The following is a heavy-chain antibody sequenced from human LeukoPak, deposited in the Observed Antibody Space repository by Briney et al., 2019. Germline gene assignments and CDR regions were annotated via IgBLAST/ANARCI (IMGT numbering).Heavy chain of an antibody. Sequence: GASVKVSCKASGYTFTSYGISWVRQAPGQGLEWMGWISAYNGNTNYAQKLQGRVTMTTDTSTSTAYMELRSLRSDDTAVYYCAREGRYYGSGRWWFDPWGQGTLVTVSS. CDR3: AREGRYYGSGRWWFDP. D-gene: IGHD3-10*01. J-gene: IGHJ5*02. CDR2: ISAYNGNT. CDR1: GYTFTSYG. V-gene: IGHV1-18*01.